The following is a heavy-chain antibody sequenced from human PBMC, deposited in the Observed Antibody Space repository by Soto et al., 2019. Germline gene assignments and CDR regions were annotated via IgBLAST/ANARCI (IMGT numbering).Heavy chain of an antibody. D-gene: IGHD3-22*01. CDR1: GFTVSSNY. V-gene: IGHV3-66*01. Sequence: TGGSLRLSCAASGFTVSSNYMSWVRQAPGKGLEWVSVIYSGGSTYYADSVKGRFTISRDNSKNTLYLQMNSLRAEDTAVYYCAKGQWFDAFDIWGQGTMVTVSS. J-gene: IGHJ3*02. CDR2: IYSGGST. CDR3: AKGQWFDAFDI.